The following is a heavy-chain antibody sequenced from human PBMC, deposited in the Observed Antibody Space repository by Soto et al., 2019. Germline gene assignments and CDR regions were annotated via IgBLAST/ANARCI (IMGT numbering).Heavy chain of an antibody. CDR2: IYYSGST. Sequence: QLQLQESGPGLVKPSETLSLTCTVSGGSISSSSYYWGWIRQPPGKGLEWIGSIYYSGSTYYNPSLQSRVTISVDTSKHQFSLHLSSVTAADTAVYYCARRIAAAQADYWGPGTLVTVSS. CDR3: ARRIAAAQADY. CDR1: GGSISSSSYY. V-gene: IGHV4-39*01. J-gene: IGHJ4*02. D-gene: IGHD6-13*01.